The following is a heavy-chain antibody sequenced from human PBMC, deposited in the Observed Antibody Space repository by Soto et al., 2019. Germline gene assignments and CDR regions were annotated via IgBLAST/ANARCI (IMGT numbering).Heavy chain of an antibody. CDR2: IIPKLGSA. CDR1: GGGNLRDYR. CDR3: VRGGDGHKFVAAY. J-gene: IGHJ4*02. V-gene: IGHV1-69*13. Sequence: GASVKGSCKASGGGNLRDYRTTWVRRAPGQGLEWMGGIIPKLGSANYAQNFQGRVTITADESTNTVYMELRSLRSDDTAVYYCVRGGDGHKFVAAYCGQGTPVTVSA. D-gene: IGHD2-21*01.